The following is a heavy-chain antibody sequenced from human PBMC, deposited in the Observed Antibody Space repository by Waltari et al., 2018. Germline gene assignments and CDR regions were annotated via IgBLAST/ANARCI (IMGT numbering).Heavy chain of an antibody. Sequence: EVQLVESGGGLVQPGGSLRLSCAAYGFTFSHSWMSWVRQSPGKGLVWVARIAMDESSGNDADSVKGRFTISRDNAKSTLFRQMNSLGVDDTALYYCVTTGVAGFYWGQGTRVTVSS. CDR2: IAMDESSG. CDR1: GFTFSHSW. D-gene: IGHD6-19*01. V-gene: IGHV3-74*01. CDR3: VTTGVAGFY. J-gene: IGHJ4*02.